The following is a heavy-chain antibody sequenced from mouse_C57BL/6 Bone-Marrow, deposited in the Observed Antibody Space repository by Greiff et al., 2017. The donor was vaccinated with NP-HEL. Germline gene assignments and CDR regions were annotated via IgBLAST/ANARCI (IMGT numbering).Heavy chain of an antibody. CDR3: ARFPITTVVASYAMDY. V-gene: IGHV5-15*01. J-gene: IGHJ4*01. CDR1: GFTFSDYG. Sequence: EVQLQESGGGLVQPGGSLKLSCAASGFTFSDYGMAWVRQAPRKGPEWVAFISNLAYSIYYADTVTGRFTISRENAKNTLYLEMSSLRSEDTAMYYCARFPITTVVASYAMDYWGQGTSVTVSS. D-gene: IGHD1-1*01. CDR2: ISNLAYSI.